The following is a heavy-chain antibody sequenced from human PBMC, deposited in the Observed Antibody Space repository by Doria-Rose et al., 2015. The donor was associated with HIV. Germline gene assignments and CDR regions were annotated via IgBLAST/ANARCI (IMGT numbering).Heavy chain of an antibody. V-gene: IGHV4-31*03. CDR1: GGSISSGGYY. Sequence: QVQLQESGPGLVKPSQTLTLTCTVSGGSISSGGYYWGWVRQHPGKGLEWIGYIYYSGSTYYDPSLKSRVTISIDTSHNQFSLNLSSVTAADTAVYYCARDGEDAWSQGTLVTVSS. D-gene: IGHD3-3*01. J-gene: IGHJ5*02. CDR3: ARDGEDA. CDR2: IYYSGST.